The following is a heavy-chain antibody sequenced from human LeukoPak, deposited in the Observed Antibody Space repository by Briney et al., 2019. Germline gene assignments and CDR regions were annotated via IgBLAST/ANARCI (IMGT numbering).Heavy chain of an antibody. Sequence: PSETLSLTCSVSGDSISSFYWSWIRQPPGKVLQWIGYIYHSGDTNYNPSLKSRVTISLDTSKNQFSLNLYSVTAADTAVYFCARHRGVSYYDAFDVWGQGTVVSVSS. CDR1: GDSISSFY. CDR3: ARHRGVSYYDAFDV. D-gene: IGHD1-26*01. J-gene: IGHJ3*01. CDR2: IYHSGDT. V-gene: IGHV4-59*08.